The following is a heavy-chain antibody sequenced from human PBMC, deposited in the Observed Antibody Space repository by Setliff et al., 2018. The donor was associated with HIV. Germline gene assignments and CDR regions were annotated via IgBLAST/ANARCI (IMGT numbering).Heavy chain of an antibody. Sequence: GGSLRLSCEASGFTFSNYNMNWVRQAPGKGLEYVAGMNRDGSEKGYADSVKGRFSISRDNAKNSLYLRMSSLRTEDTAVYFCARDPAFGAFDIWGQGTMVTVSS. CDR1: GFTFSNYN. CDR2: MNRDGSEK. J-gene: IGHJ3*02. V-gene: IGHV3-7*03. D-gene: IGHD3-10*01. CDR3: ARDPAFGAFDI.